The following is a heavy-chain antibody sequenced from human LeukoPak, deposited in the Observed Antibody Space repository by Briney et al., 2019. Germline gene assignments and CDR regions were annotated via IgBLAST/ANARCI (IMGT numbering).Heavy chain of an antibody. CDR3: ARDGNMESYYDSSGYYNWFDP. J-gene: IGHJ5*02. D-gene: IGHD3-22*01. Sequence: SETLSLTCTVSGYSISSGYYWGWIRPPPGKGLEWIGSIYHSGSTYYDPSLKRRVTISVDTSKNQFSLKLSSVTAADTAVYYCARDGNMESYYDSSGYYNWFDPWGQGTLVTVSS. CDR1: GYSISSGYY. CDR2: IYHSGST. V-gene: IGHV4-38-2*02.